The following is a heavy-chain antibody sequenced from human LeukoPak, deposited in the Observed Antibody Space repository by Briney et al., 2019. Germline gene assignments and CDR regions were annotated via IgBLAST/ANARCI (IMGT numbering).Heavy chain of an antibody. V-gene: IGHV3-48*01. J-gene: IGHJ6*02. D-gene: IGHD4-11*01. CDR1: GFTFSSYS. Sequence: PGGSLRLSCAASGFTFSSYSMNWVHQAPGKGLEWVSYISSSSSTIYYADSVKGRFTISRDNAKNSLYLQMNSLRAEDTAVYYCARDGGYSNYANSMDVWGQGTTVTVSS. CDR2: ISSSSSTI. CDR3: ARDGGYSNYANSMDV.